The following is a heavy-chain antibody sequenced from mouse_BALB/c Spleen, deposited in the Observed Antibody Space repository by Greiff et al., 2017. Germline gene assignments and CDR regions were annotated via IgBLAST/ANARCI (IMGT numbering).Heavy chain of an antibody. CDR3: ALTGRVDY. J-gene: IGHJ2*01. CDR2: IDPANGNT. V-gene: IGHV14-3*02. Sequence: VQLKQSGAELVKPGASVKLSCTASGFNIKDTYMHWVKQRPEQGLEWIGRIDPANGNTKYDPKFQGKATITADTSSNTAYLQLSSLTSEDTAVYYCALTGRVDYWGQGTTLTVSS. D-gene: IGHD4-1*01. CDR1: GFNIKDTY.